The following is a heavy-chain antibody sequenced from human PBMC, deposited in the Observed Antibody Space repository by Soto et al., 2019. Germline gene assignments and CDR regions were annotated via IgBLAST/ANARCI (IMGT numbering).Heavy chain of an antibody. V-gene: IGHV3-23*01. CDR3: AKDTRYADYVRWFDS. Sequence: EVHLLESGGGLVQPGGSLRLSCTASGFTFNNYAMTWVRQAPGRGLEGVSGITASGGRTYYADCVKGRFTISRDNSKSPLDQQMNSRRADDTAVYYCAKDTRYADYVRWFDSWGQGTLVTVSS. CDR1: GFTFNNYA. J-gene: IGHJ5*01. D-gene: IGHD4-17*01. CDR2: ITASGGRT.